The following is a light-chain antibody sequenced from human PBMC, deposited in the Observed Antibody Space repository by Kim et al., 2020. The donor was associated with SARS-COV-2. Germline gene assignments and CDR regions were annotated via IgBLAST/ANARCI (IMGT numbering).Light chain of an antibody. J-gene: IGLJ2*01. CDR3: QSYDSSLSGSHVV. Sequence: VPISGPWTTSTIGAGYDLHWYQQLPGTAPTLLIYGNSNRPSGVPDRFSGSKSGTSASLAITGLQAEDEADYYCQSYDSSLSGSHVVFGGGTQLTVL. V-gene: IGLV1-40*01. CDR2: GNS. CDR1: TSTIGAGYD.